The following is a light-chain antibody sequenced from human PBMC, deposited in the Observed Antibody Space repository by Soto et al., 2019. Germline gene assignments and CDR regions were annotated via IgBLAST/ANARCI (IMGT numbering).Light chain of an antibody. J-gene: IGKJ4*01. V-gene: IGKV3-15*01. CDR3: QQYNNWPPT. CDR1: QSVSSN. Sequence: EIVLTQSPATLSLSPGERATLSCRASQSVSSNLAWYQQKPGQAPRLLIYGASTRPTGIPARFSGSGSGTEFTLTTSSLQSEDLAVYYCQQYNNWPPTFGGGTKVDI. CDR2: GAS.